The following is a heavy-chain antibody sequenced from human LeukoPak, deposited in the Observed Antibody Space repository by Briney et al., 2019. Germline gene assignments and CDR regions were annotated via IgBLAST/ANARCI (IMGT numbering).Heavy chain of an antibody. CDR3: ARGYYDFWSGYYQTPYGMDV. CDR2: INPNSGGT. V-gene: IGHV1-2*02. CDR1: GYTFTGYY. J-gene: IGHJ6*02. Sequence: GASVKVSCKASGYTFTGYYMHWVRQAPGQGLEWMGWINPNSGGTNYAQKFQGRVTITADKSTSTAYMELSSLRSEDTAVYYCARGYYDFWSGYYQTPYGMDVWGQGTTVTVSS. D-gene: IGHD3-3*01.